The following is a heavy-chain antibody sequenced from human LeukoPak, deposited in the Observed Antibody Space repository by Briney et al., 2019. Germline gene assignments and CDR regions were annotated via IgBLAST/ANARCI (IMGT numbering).Heavy chain of an antibody. CDR2: IIPILGIA. D-gene: IGHD6-13*01. V-gene: IGHV1-69*04. Sequence: GASVKVSCKASGGTFSSYAISWVRQAPGQGLEWMGRIIPILGIANYAQKFQGRVTITADKSTSTAYMELSSLRSEGTAVYYCASGIAAAGTSLDVWGQGTTVTVSS. CDR1: GGTFSSYA. CDR3: ASGIAAAGTSLDV. J-gene: IGHJ6*02.